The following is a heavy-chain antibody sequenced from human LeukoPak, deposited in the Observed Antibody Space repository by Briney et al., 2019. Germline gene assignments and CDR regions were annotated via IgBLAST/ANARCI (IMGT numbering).Heavy chain of an antibody. CDR3: ARGRDAWIQLWLLAFDI. Sequence: ASVKVSCKASGYTFTSYDINWVRQATGQGLEWMGWMNPNSGNTGYAQKFQGRVTITRNTSISAAYMELSSLRSEDTAVYYCARGRDAWIQLWLLAFDIWGQGTMVTVSS. D-gene: IGHD5-18*01. J-gene: IGHJ3*02. CDR2: MNPNSGNT. V-gene: IGHV1-8*03. CDR1: GYTFTSYD.